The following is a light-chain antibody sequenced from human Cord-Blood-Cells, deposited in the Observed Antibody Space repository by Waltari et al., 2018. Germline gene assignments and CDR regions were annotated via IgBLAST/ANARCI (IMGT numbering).Light chain of an antibody. J-gene: IGLJ2*01. CDR1: SLSSYY. V-gene: IGLV3-19*01. Sequence: SSELTQDPALSVAFGQTVRITCQGDSLSSYYASWYQQKPGQAPVLVIYGKNNRPSGIPDRFSGSSSGNTASLTITGAQAEDEADYYCNSRDSSGNHVVFGGGTKLTVL. CDR3: NSRDSSGNHVV. CDR2: GKN.